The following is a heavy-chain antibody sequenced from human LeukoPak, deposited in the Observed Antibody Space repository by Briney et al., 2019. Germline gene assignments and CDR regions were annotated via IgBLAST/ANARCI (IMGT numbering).Heavy chain of an antibody. V-gene: IGHV5-51*01. J-gene: IGHJ2*01. CDR2: IYPGDSDT. CDR3: ARGPGWYFDL. Sequence: GESLKISCKGSGXSFTSYWIGWVRQMPGKGLEWMGIIYPGDSDTRYTTSFQGQVTISADKSITTAYLQWSSLKASDTAIYYCARGPGWYFDLWGRGTLVTVSS. D-gene: IGHD3-10*01. CDR1: GXSFTSYW.